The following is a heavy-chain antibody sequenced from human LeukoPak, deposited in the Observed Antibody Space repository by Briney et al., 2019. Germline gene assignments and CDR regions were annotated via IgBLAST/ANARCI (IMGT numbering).Heavy chain of an antibody. CDR1: GFTFKTHA. V-gene: IGHV3-48*01. D-gene: IGHD1-1*01. CDR2: ISGGGGNI. Sequence: GGSLRLSCAASGFTFKTHAMNWVRQAPGKGLEWISYISGGGGNIHYADSVEGRFTISGDNAKNSVYLQMNSLRAEDSAVYYCARDFNWAFDFWGQGILVTVSS. CDR3: ARDFNWAFDF. J-gene: IGHJ4*02.